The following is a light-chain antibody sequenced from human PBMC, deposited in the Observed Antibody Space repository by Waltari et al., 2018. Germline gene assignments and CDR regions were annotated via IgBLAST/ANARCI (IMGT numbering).Light chain of an antibody. V-gene: IGKV1-39*01. J-gene: IGKJ5*01. Sequence: SLSASVGDRVTITCRTGQIIDNFLNWYQQKPGKAPKLLIYFTSNLQSGVPSRFSGDGSGTTFTLTITSLQPEDFATYYCQQSYTVPTFGQGTRLESK. CDR3: QQSYTVPT. CDR1: QIIDNF. CDR2: FTS.